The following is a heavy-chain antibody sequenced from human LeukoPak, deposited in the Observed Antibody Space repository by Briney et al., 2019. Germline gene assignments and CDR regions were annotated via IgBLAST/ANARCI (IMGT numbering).Heavy chain of an antibody. J-gene: IGHJ4*02. CDR2: MSHDGDYE. D-gene: IGHD2-15*01. CDR3: ALDRKSIGGTCLGD. CDR1: GFAFSRSA. Sequence: PGTSLRLSCAASGFAFSRSAMHWVRQAPGKGLEWVSIMSHDGDYEYYTDSVKGRFTISRDNSKNTLYLQMNSLRPGDTAVYYCALDRKSIGGTCLGDWGQGTLVIVSS. V-gene: IGHV3-30*04.